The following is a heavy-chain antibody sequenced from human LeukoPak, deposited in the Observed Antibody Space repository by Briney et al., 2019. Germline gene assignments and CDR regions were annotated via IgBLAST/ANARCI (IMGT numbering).Heavy chain of an antibody. Sequence: GGSLRLSCAASGFTFSSYSMNWVRQAPGKGLEWISYISSSSSTKHYADSVKGRFAISRDNAKNSLYLQMSSLRDEDTAVYYCVRDINWAFDYWGQGTLVTVSS. CDR1: GFTFSSYS. V-gene: IGHV3-48*02. CDR2: ISSSSSTK. CDR3: VRDINWAFDY. J-gene: IGHJ4*02. D-gene: IGHD3-16*01.